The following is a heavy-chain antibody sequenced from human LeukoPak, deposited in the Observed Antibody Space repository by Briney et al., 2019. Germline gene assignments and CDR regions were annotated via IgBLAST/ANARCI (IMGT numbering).Heavy chain of an antibody. CDR3: AKRVPYSSSSVYFDS. CDR1: GFTLNSYA. D-gene: IGHD6-6*01. Sequence: GGSLRLSCAASGFTLNSYAMSWVRQAPGKGLEWVSAISDGGSDTYYADSVKGRFTISKDNSKSMLFLQMNSLMDDDTAVYYCAKRVPYSSSSVYFDSWGQGTLVTVSS. V-gene: IGHV3-23*01. J-gene: IGHJ4*02. CDR2: ISDGGSDT.